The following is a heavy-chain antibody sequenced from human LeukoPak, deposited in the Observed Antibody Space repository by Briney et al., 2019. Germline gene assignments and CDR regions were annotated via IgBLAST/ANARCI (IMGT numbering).Heavy chain of an antibody. CDR1: GGSISSYY. V-gene: IGHV4-4*07. Sequence: SETLSLTCTVSGGSISSYYWTWIRQPAGKKLEWIGRIYSSGNTDYNPSLKSRVTMSVDTSKNHFSLKMTSVTAADTAVYYCARDRDFWSGYYVYYYYGMDVWGQGTTVTVSS. J-gene: IGHJ6*02. D-gene: IGHD3-3*01. CDR2: IYSSGNT. CDR3: ARDRDFWSGYYVYYYYGMDV.